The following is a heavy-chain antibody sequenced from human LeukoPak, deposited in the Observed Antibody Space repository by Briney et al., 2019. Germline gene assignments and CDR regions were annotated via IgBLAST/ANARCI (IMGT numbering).Heavy chain of an antibody. D-gene: IGHD2-2*01. CDR2: ISVNNGGT. Sequence: GGPVKVPCKASGYTFTTYSLAWVRQAPGQSLEWMGWISVNNGGTNYAQSFQDRVTLTRDTSTNTAYLELRSLRSDDTAIIYCATATQPRGYFLHWGQGTLVTVSS. J-gene: IGHJ1*01. CDR3: ATATQPRGYFLH. V-gene: IGHV1-18*01. CDR1: GYTFTTYS.